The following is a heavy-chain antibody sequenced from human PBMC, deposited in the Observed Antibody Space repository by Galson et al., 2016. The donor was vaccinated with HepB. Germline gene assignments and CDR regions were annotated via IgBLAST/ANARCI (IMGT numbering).Heavy chain of an antibody. Sequence: SETLSLTCAVSGGSISNSNWWSWVRQPPGKGLEWIGDIYHSGSTNYNPSLTSRVTISVDQSKNQFSLNLISVTAAGTAVYYCARDPVFGDWGQGTLVTVSS. CDR1: GGSISNSNW. J-gene: IGHJ4*02. V-gene: IGHV4-4*02. CDR3: ARDPVFGD. CDR2: IYHSGST.